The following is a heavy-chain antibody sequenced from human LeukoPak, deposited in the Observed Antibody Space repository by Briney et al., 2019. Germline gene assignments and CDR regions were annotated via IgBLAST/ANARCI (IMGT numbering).Heavy chain of an antibody. Sequence: SETLSLTCTVSGGSISSYYWSWIRQPPGRGLEWIGYIYYSGSTNYNPSLKSRVTISVDTSKNQFSLKLSSVTAADTAVYYCARVGGSYSSGYAFDIWGQGTMVTVSS. CDR1: GGSISSYY. CDR3: ARVGGSYSSGYAFDI. D-gene: IGHD1-26*01. CDR2: IYYSGST. V-gene: IGHV4-59*01. J-gene: IGHJ3*02.